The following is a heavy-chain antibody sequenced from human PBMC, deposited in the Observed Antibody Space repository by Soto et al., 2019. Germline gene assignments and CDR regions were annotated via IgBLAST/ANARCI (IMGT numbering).Heavy chain of an antibody. CDR3: ARLTWADYGGIFAP. CDR2: IYYSGST. Sequence: SETLSLTCTVSGGSIISYYWSWIRQPPGKGLEWIGNIYYSGSTNYNPSLKSRVTISVDTSKNQFSLKLTSVTAADTAVYYCARLTWADYGGIFAPWGKGTLFTVS. J-gene: IGHJ5*02. V-gene: IGHV4-59*12. CDR1: GGSIISYY. D-gene: IGHD4-17*01.